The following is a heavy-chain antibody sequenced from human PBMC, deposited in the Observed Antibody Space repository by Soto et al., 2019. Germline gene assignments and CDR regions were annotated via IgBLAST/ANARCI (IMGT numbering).Heavy chain of an antibody. Sequence: QVQLQESGPGLVKPSQTLSLTCTVSGGSISSGGYYWSWIRQHPGKGLAWIGYIYYSGSTYYNPSLKSRVTISVDTSKNQFSLKLSSVTAADTAVYYCARGHFSMTTVTNWGQGTLVTVSS. V-gene: IGHV4-31*03. CDR3: ARGHFSMTTVTN. D-gene: IGHD4-17*01. CDR2: IYYSGST. J-gene: IGHJ4*02. CDR1: GGSISSGGYY.